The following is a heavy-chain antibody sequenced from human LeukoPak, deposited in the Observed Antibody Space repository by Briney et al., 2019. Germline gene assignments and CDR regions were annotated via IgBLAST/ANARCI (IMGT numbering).Heavy chain of an antibody. D-gene: IGHD4-17*01. Sequence: GVSLRHSCAASGFTVSSNYISWVRQAPGKGLEWVSVIYSGGSTYYADSVKGRFTISRDNSKNTLYLQMNSLRAEDTAVYYCARDRGDYDAFDVWGQGTMVTVSS. CDR2: IYSGGST. V-gene: IGHV3-53*01. J-gene: IGHJ3*01. CDR3: ARDRGDYDAFDV. CDR1: GFTVSSNY.